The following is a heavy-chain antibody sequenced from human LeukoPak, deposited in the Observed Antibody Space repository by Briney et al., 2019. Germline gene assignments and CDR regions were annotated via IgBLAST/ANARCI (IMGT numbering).Heavy chain of an antibody. CDR2: TYYRSKWYN. Sequence: SQTLSLTCALSGDSVSSNSAAWSWVRQSPSRGLEWLGRTYYRSKWYNDYSVSVKSRITINADTSKNQFSLELNSVTPDDTAVYYCARGAYTSNWYWGQGTLVTVSS. D-gene: IGHD6-13*01. V-gene: IGHV6-1*01. CDR1: GDSVSSNSAA. J-gene: IGHJ4*02. CDR3: ARGAYTSNWY.